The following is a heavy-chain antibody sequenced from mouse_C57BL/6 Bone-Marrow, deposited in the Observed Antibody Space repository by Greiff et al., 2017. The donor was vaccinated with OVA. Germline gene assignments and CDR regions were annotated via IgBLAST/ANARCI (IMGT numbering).Heavy chain of an antibody. D-gene: IGHD2-3*01. CDR3: ARGWLLRYFDY. V-gene: IGHV5-4*01. CDR1: GFTFSSYA. J-gene: IGHJ2*01. CDR2: ISDGGSYT. Sequence: EVQRVESGGGLVKPGGSLKLSCAASGFTFSSYAMSWVRQTPEKRLEWVATISDGGSYTYYPDNVKGRFTISRDNAKNNLYLQVSHLKSEDTAMYYCARGWLLRYFDYWGQGTTLTVSS.